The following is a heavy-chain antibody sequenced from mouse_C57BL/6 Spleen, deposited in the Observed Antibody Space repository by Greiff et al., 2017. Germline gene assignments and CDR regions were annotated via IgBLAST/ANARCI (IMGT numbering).Heavy chain of an antibody. V-gene: IGHV5-9-1*02. CDR3: TRDPPGNWYSDV. Sequence: EVQLVESGEGLVKPGGSLKLSCAASGFTFSSYAMSWVRQTPEKRLEWVAYISSGGDYIYYADTVKGRFTISRDNARNTLYLQMSSLKSEDTAMYYCTRDPPGNWYSDVWGTGTTVTVSS. CDR2: ISSGGDYI. J-gene: IGHJ1*03. D-gene: IGHD4-1*01. CDR1: GFTFSSYA.